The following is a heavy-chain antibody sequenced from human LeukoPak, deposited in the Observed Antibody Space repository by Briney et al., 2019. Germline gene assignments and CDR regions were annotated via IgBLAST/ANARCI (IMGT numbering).Heavy chain of an antibody. D-gene: IGHD5-18*01. CDR3: ARARGYNHGPQDYCFDY. CDR2: IRSSSSTM. J-gene: IGHJ4*02. V-gene: IGHV3-48*02. CDR1: GFTFSSYG. Sequence: PGGSLRLSCAASGFTFSSYGMSWVRQTPGKGLEWVSYIRSSSSTMYYADSVKGRFTISRDNAKSSLYLQMSSLRDEDTAVYYCARARGYNHGPQDYCFDYWGQGTLVTVSS.